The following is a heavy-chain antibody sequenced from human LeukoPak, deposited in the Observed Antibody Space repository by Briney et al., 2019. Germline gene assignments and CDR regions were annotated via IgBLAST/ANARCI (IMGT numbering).Heavy chain of an antibody. J-gene: IGHJ4*02. V-gene: IGHV3-23*01. D-gene: IGHD3-16*01. CDR2: LSSSGGTT. CDR3: AKDQAWGLDY. Sequence: PGGSLILSCAASGFTFSNYAMSRVRQSPGKGLEWVSALSSSGGTTYYADSVKGRFTIFRDNSKNTLYLQMNSLRAEDTAVYYCAKDQAWGLDYWGQGILVTVSS. CDR1: GFTFSNYA.